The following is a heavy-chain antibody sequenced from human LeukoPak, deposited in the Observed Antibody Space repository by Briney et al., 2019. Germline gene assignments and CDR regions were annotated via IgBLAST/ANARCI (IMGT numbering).Heavy chain of an antibody. CDR3: ARDARGAFDI. V-gene: IGHV4-59*01. CDR1: GGSISSYY. J-gene: IGHJ3*02. Sequence: PSETLSLTCTVSGGSISSYYWSWIRQPPGKGLEWIGYIYYSGSTNYNPSLKSRVTISVDTSKNQFSLKLSSVTAADTAVYDCARDARGAFDIWGQGTMVTVSS. CDR2: IYYSGST.